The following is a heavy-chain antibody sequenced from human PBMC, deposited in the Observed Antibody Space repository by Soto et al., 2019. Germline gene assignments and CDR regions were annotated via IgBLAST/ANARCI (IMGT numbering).Heavy chain of an antibody. V-gene: IGHV4-59*01. CDR3: ARSYCADSVSCNWFDP. J-gene: IGHJ5*02. Sequence: QVQLQESGPGLVKSSETLSLTCSVSGDSSSTYYWGWIRQPPGKGLEWIGYINYSGRSNYNPSPKSRLSISVDASKNQVSLKLTSVTAADTAVYYWARSYCADSVSCNWFDPWGQGTLVVVSS. D-gene: IGHD2-8*02. CDR2: INYSGRS. CDR1: GDSSSTYY.